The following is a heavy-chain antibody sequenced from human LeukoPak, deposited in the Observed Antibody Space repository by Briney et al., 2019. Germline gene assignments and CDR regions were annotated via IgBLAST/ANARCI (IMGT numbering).Heavy chain of an antibody. Sequence: ASVEVSCKASGYSFINFYMHWVRQAPGQGLEWMGIINPSGVITSLAQKFQGRLTMTRDMSTSTVYMELNSLRSEDTAVYYCARAWEAMAGNYGVIDYWGQGTLVTVSS. CDR1: GYSFINFY. J-gene: IGHJ4*02. CDR3: ARAWEAMAGNYGVIDY. D-gene: IGHD4-17*01. V-gene: IGHV1-46*01. CDR2: INPSGVIT.